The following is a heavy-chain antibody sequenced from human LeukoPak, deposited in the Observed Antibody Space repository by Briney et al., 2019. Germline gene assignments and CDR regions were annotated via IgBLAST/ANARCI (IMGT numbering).Heavy chain of an antibody. V-gene: IGHV3-23*01. CDR2: VSGSGGST. CDR3: ARDLGMVRAIKGHWFDP. D-gene: IGHD3-10*01. Sequence: PGGSLRLSCAASGFSFSNYAMSWVRQAPGKGLEWVSAVSGSGGSTYYTDSVKGRFTISRDNSKNTLYLQMNSLRAEDTAVYYCARDLGMVRAIKGHWFDPWGQGTLVTVSS. CDR1: GFSFSNYA. J-gene: IGHJ5*02.